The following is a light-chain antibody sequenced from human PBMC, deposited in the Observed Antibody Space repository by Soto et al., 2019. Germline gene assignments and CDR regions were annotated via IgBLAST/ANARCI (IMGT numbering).Light chain of an antibody. Sequence: DIQMTQSPSSVSASVGDRVTITCRASQGISSLLAWYQQKPGKAPNLLIHGASTLQIGVPSRFSGSGSGTDFTLTISSLQPEDFATYYCQQTNSFPLTFGGGTKVDI. V-gene: IGKV1-12*01. CDR1: QGISSL. CDR3: QQTNSFPLT. J-gene: IGKJ4*01. CDR2: GAS.